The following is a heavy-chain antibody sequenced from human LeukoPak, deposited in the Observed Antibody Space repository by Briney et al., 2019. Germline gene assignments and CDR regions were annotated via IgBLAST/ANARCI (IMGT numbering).Heavy chain of an antibody. Sequence: PSETLSLTCAVSGGSIRSNNWWSWVRQPPGKGLEWIGEIYHSGSTNYNPSLRSRITISVDTSKNQFSLKLSSVTAADTAVYYCASSNVLLWFGVRTFDYWGQGTLVTVSS. J-gene: IGHJ4*02. CDR2: IYHSGST. V-gene: IGHV4-4*02. CDR3: ASSNVLLWFGVRTFDY. D-gene: IGHD3-10*01. CDR1: GGSIRSNNW.